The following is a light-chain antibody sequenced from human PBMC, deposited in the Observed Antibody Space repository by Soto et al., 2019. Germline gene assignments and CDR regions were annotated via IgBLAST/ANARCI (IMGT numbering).Light chain of an antibody. V-gene: IGLV2-23*01. CDR2: EGT. Sequence: QSVLTQPASVSGSPGQSITISCTGTSSDVGNYNLVSWYQQHPGKAPKLMIYEGTKRPSGVSDRFSGSKSGNTASLTISGLQAEYEADYYCCSYAGSSTWVFGGGTKLTVL. J-gene: IGLJ3*02. CDR1: SSDVGNYNL. CDR3: CSYAGSSTWV.